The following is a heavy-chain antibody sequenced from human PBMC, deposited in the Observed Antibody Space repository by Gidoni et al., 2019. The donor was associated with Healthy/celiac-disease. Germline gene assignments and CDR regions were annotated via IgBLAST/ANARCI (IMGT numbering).Heavy chain of an antibody. CDR1: GFTLSSYA. Sequence: EVQLLETGGGVVHPGGCPSLSCAASGFTLSSYALSWVRQAPGKGVEWVSAVSGSGGSTYYAESVKGRFTFSNENSKNMMYLQVDSLRAEDTAVYYCAKDPMEFGDNWYYFDYWGQGTLVTVSS. CDR2: VSGSGGST. CDR3: AKDPMEFGDNWYYFDY. V-gene: IGHV3-23*01. J-gene: IGHJ4*02. D-gene: IGHD1-20*01.